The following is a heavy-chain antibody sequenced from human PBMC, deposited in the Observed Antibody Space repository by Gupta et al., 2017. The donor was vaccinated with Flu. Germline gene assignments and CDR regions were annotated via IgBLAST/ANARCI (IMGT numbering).Heavy chain of an antibody. CDR1: GSPFSSYA. J-gene: IGHJ4*02. CDR3: ARVPNKYDASGYYDD. Sequence: QVQLVHSGTAVTPPGASVKVSCKASGSPFSSYARHWVRQAPGQRFEWLGWSNVGNGDKKDSQKVQGRVSITRDTSARTAYLELSGLRAEDTGMYYCARVPNKYDASGYYDDWGQGTLVAGAS. CDR2: SNVGNGDK. V-gene: IGHV1-3*01. D-gene: IGHD3-22*01.